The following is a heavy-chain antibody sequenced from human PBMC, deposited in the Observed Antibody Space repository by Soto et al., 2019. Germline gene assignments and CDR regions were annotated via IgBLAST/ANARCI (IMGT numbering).Heavy chain of an antibody. V-gene: IGHV3-7*01. CDR3: ARERGVGEQFEAYYYYYYGMDV. CDR1: GFTFSSYW. Sequence: PGGSLRLSCAASGFTFSSYWMSWVRQAPGKGLEWVANIKQDGSEKYYVDSVKGRFTISRDNAKNSLYLQMNSLRAEDTAVYYCARERGVGEQFEAYYYYYYGMDVWGQGTTVTVSS. D-gene: IGHD6-6*01. J-gene: IGHJ6*02. CDR2: IKQDGSEK.